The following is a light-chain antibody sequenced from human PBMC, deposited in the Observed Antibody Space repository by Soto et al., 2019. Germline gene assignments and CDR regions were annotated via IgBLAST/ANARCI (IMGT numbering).Light chain of an antibody. J-gene: IGLJ1*01. CDR1: SSNIGAGYD. CDR3: QSFDGSLSYV. Sequence: QSVLTQPPSVSGAPGQRVTISCTGSSSNIGAGYDVHWYQQLPGTVPKLLIYGNSNRPSGVPDRFSGSKSGTSASLAITGLQAEDEADDYCQSFDGSLSYVFGTGTKVTVL. V-gene: IGLV1-40*01. CDR2: GNS.